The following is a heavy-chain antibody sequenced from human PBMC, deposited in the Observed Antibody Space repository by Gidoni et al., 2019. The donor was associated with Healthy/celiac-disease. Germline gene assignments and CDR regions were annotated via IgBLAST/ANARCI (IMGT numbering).Heavy chain of an antibody. CDR2: IIPILGIA. D-gene: IGHD2-15*01. J-gene: IGHJ4*02. V-gene: IGHV1-69*08. Sequence: QVQLVQSGAEVKQPGSSVKVSCKASGGTFSSYTISWVRQAPGQGLEWMGRIIPILGIANYAQKFQGRVTITADKSTSTAYMELSSLRSEDTAVYYCARDRPGYCSGGSCYAVTSPFDYWGQGTLVTVSS. CDR1: GGTFSSYT. CDR3: ARDRPGYCSGGSCYAVTSPFDY.